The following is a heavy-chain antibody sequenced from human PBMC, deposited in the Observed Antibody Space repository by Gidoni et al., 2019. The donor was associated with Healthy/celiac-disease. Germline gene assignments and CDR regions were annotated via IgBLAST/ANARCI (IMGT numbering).Heavy chain of an antibody. J-gene: IGHJ4*02. V-gene: IGHV3-7*03. CDR1: GFTFSSYW. CDR3: ARGNDDFWSGYIDY. CDR2: IKQNGSEK. Sequence: EVQLVESGGGWVQPGGSLRLSCAASGFTFSSYWMSWVRQAPGKGLAWVANIKQNGSEKYSVDSVKGRFTISRDNAKNSLYLQMNSLRAEDTAVYYCARGNDDFWSGYIDYWGQGTLVTVSS. D-gene: IGHD3-3*01.